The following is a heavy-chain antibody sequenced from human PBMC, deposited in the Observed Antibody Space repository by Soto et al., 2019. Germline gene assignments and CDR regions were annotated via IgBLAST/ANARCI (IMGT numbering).Heavy chain of an antibody. CDR1: GFTFSSYG. Sequence: QVQLVESGGGVVQPGRSLRLSCAASGFTFSSYGMHWVRQAQGKGLEWVAVIWYDGSNKYYADSVKGRFTISRDNSKNTLYLQMHSLRAEDTAVYYCAREGSGDDYYYGMDVG. V-gene: IGHV3-33*01. D-gene: IGHD3-10*01. J-gene: IGHJ6*01. CDR3: AREGSGDDYYYGMDV. CDR2: IWYDGSNK.